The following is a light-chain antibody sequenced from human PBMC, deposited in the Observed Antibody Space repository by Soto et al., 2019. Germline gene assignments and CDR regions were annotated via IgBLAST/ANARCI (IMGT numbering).Light chain of an antibody. CDR3: QQYNSWPPLT. CDR2: GAS. CDR1: QSLTSSY. Sequence: EIVLTQSPGTLSLSPGETATLSCRASQSLTSSYLAWYQQKPGQAPRLLIYGASSRATGIPARFSGSGSGTEFTLTISSLQSEDFAIYYCQQYNSWPPLTFGGGTKVDIK. J-gene: IGKJ4*01. V-gene: IGKV3-15*01.